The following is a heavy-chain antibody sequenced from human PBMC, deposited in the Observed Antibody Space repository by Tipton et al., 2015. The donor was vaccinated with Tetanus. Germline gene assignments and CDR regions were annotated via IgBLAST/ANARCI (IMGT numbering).Heavy chain of an antibody. V-gene: IGHV3-7*01. D-gene: IGHD1-1*01. CDR2: IKEDGSEM. CDR3: ARRSLTNYGLDV. Sequence: GSLRLSCVASGFTFRSYWMSWVRQAPGKGLEWVANIKEDGSEMYYADSVKGRFTISRDNARNSLSVHMNSLTAEDTAVYFCARRSLTNYGLDVWGQGTPVTVSS. J-gene: IGHJ6*02. CDR1: GFTFRSYW.